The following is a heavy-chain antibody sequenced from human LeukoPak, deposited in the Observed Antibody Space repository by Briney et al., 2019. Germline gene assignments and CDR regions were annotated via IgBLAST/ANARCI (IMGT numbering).Heavy chain of an antibody. CDR3: ATQLSSGWPLRRLPFDY. J-gene: IGHJ4*02. Sequence: ASVKVSCKVSGYTLTELSMHWVRQAPGKGLEWMGGYDPADGEPIYAQKFQGRVTMTEDTSTDTAYMELSSLRSEDTAVYYCATQLSSGWPLRRLPFDYWGQGTLVTVSS. CDR2: YDPADGEP. V-gene: IGHV1-24*01. CDR1: GYTLTELS. D-gene: IGHD3-22*01.